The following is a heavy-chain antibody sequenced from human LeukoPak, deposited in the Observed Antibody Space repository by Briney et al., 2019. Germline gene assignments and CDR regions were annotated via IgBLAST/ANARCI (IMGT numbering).Heavy chain of an antibody. CDR3: VRGGGYSYGPGDH. CDR1: GFTFSGYW. CDR2: INSDGSST. D-gene: IGHD5-18*01. J-gene: IGHJ4*02. Sequence: PGGSLRLSCAASGFTFSGYWMHWVRQAPGKGLVWVSRINSDGSSTTYADSVKGRFTISRDNAKNTLYLQVNSLRAEDTAVYYCVRGGGYSYGPGDHWGQGTLVTVSS. V-gene: IGHV3-74*01.